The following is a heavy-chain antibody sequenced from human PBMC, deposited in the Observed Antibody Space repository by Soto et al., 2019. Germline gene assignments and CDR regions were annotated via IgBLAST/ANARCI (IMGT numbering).Heavy chain of an antibody. J-gene: IGHJ4*02. D-gene: IGHD4-17*01. Sequence: ASVKVSCKASGYTFTSYAIHWVRQAPGQRLEWMGWINTGNGNTKYSQKFKGRVTITRDTSASTAYMELSSLRSEDTAVYYCTRDRNDYGDYIDWGQGTLVTVSS. V-gene: IGHV1-3*04. CDR3: TRDRNDYGDYID. CDR2: INTGNGNT. CDR1: GYTFTSYA.